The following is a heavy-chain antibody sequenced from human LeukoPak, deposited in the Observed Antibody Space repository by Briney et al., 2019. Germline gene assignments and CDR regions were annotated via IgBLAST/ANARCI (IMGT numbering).Heavy chain of an antibody. D-gene: IGHD1-1*01. CDR1: GFTISSYE. CDR2: ISNSGNTI. CDR3: ARVFSNPTGNDY. V-gene: IGHV3-48*03. Sequence: PAETLTLTCAASGFTISSYEMNWVRQAPGKGLEWVSYISNSGNTIFYADSVKGRFTISRANGKNSLYLQMISLRAEDTAVYYCARVFSNPTGNDYWGQGTLVTVSS. J-gene: IGHJ4*02.